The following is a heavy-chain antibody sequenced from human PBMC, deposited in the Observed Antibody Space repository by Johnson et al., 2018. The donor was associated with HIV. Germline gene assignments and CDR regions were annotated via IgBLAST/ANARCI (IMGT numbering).Heavy chain of an antibody. D-gene: IGHD1-26*01. CDR2: IKSKTDGGTT. J-gene: IGHJ3*02. V-gene: IGHV3-15*01. CDR1: GFIFNDAW. Sequence: VQLVESGGGLVKPGGSLRLSCAAYGFIFNDAWMNWVRQAPGKGLEWIGRIKSKTDGGTTDYAAPVKGRFTMSRDDSKNMLSLQMNSLRAEDTAVYYCAREGAPSARDFGAFDIWGQGTMVTVSS. CDR3: AREGAPSARDFGAFDI.